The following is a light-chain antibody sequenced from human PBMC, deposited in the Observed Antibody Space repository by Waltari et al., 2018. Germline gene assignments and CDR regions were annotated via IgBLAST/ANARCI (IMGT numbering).Light chain of an antibody. CDR3: QKYGSLPAT. CDR2: DAS. Sequence: GTLSLSPGERATLSCRASQSVSRTLAWYQQKPGQAPRLLIYDASSRATGTPDRFSGSGSGTDFSLTISRLETEDFAVYYCQKYGSLPATFGQGTKVEIK. CDR1: QSVSRT. J-gene: IGKJ1*01. V-gene: IGKV3-20*01.